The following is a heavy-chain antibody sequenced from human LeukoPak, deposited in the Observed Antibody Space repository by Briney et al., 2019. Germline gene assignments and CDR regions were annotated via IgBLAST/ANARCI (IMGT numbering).Heavy chain of an antibody. V-gene: IGHV4-4*02. CDR2: INHSGST. Sequence: ASGTLSLTCAVSGGSISSSNWWSWVRQPPGKGLEWIGEINHSGSTNYNPSLKSRVTISVDTSKNQFSLKLSSVTAADTAVYYCARTGRWSFDYWGQGTLVTVSS. D-gene: IGHD4-23*01. J-gene: IGHJ4*02. CDR1: GGSISSSNW. CDR3: ARTGRWSFDY.